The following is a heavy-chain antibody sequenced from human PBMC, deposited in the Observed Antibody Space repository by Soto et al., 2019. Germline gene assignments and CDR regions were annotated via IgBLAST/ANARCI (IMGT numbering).Heavy chain of an antibody. CDR2: IIPILGMA. CDR1: GGTFSSYT. CDR3: ARDSVIAAAGTERDY. V-gene: IGHV1-69*08. D-gene: IGHD6-13*01. J-gene: IGHJ4*02. Sequence: QVQLVQSGAEVKKPGSSVKVSCKASGGTFSSYTISWVRQAPGQGLEWMGRIIPILGMANYAQKFQGRVTITADKSTSTAYMELSSLRSEDTAVYYCARDSVIAAAGTERDYWGQGTLVTVSS.